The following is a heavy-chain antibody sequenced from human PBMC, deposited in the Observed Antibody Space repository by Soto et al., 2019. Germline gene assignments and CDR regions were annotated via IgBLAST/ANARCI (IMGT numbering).Heavy chain of an antibody. V-gene: IGHV3-48*02. Sequence: WGSLRLSCAASGFTFSSCSMNWVRQAPGQGLGWISYISSSSSTIYYADSVKGRFTISRENNKNSLYLQMTSLRDEATAVYYCAREDLRAAAGAYYYYGMDVWGQGTTVTVSS. CDR1: GFTFSSCS. CDR3: AREDLRAAAGAYYYYGMDV. CDR2: ISSSSSTI. D-gene: IGHD6-13*01. J-gene: IGHJ6*02.